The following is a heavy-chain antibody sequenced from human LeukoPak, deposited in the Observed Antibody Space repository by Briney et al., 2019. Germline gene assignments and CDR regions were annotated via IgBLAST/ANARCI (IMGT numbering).Heavy chain of an antibody. Sequence: GGSLRLSCAASGFTFSSYWMHWVRQAPGKGLVWVSRINSDGSSTSYADSVKGRFTISRDNAKNTLYLQMNSLRAEDTAVYYCALLLRYFDWLPSAQLDYWGQGTLVTVSS. CDR2: INSDGSST. CDR3: ALLLRYFDWLPSAQLDY. CDR1: GFTFSSYW. V-gene: IGHV3-74*01. J-gene: IGHJ4*02. D-gene: IGHD3-9*01.